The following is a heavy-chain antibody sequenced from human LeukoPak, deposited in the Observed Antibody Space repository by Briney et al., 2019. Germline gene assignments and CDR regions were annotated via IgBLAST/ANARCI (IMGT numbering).Heavy chain of an antibody. V-gene: IGHV4-34*01. CDR3: ARDGGYCGDGGCYTDY. Sequence: SETLSLTCAVCGGSFSDYYWAWVRQSPGQGLEWIGQVSHTGSTNNNPSLKSRVRISADTSKNQFSLRLSSVTAADTAVYYCARDGGYCGDGGCYTDYWSQGTLVTVSS. J-gene: IGHJ4*02. CDR1: GGSFSDYY. D-gene: IGHD2-15*01. CDR2: VSHTGST.